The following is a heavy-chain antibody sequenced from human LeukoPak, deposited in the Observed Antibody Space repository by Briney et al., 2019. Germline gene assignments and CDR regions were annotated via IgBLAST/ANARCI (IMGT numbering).Heavy chain of an antibody. Sequence: SVKVSCKTSGYTFTDYYLHWVRQAPGQGLEWVGWIHPNSGATHYAQKFQGRLTMTRGTSISTVYMELTRLRSDDTAVYYCARDMGRYSGYDYDYWGQGTLVTASS. CDR1: GYTFTDYY. D-gene: IGHD5-12*01. J-gene: IGHJ4*02. CDR3: ARDMGRYSGYDYDY. CDR2: IHPNSGAT. V-gene: IGHV1-2*02.